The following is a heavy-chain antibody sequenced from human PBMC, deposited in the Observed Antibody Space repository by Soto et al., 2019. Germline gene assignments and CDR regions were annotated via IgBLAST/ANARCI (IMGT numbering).Heavy chain of an antibody. J-gene: IGHJ4*02. D-gene: IGHD3-16*01. V-gene: IGHV1-18*04. Sequence: GASVKVSCKASGYIFSNYGFSCVRQAPGQRLEWMGWISSYNNETNYAQKFQGRVTMITDTSTSTAYMELRSLRSGDTAVYYCARDLVTLGLPVDYWGQGTLVTVSS. CDR2: ISSYNNET. CDR3: ARDLVTLGLPVDY. CDR1: GYIFSNYG.